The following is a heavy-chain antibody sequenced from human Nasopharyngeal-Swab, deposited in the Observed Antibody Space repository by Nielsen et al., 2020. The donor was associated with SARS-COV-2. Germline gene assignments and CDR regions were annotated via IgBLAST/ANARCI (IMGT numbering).Heavy chain of an antibody. J-gene: IGHJ4*02. CDR3: ARAPARSTIFRVVVGTGKFDY. CDR1: GYTFTSYD. V-gene: IGHV1-8*01. CDR2: MNPNSGNT. Sequence: ASVKVSCKASGYTFTSYDINWVRQATGQGLEWMGWMNPNSGNTGYAQKFQGRVTMTRNTSISTAYMELSSLRSEDTALYYCARAPARSTIFRVVVGTGKFDYWGQGTLVTVSS. D-gene: IGHD3-3*01.